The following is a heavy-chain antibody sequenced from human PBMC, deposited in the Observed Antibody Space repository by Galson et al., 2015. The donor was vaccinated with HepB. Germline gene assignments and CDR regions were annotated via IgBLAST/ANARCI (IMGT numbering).Heavy chain of an antibody. J-gene: IGHJ4*02. CDR2: ISSSSSYI. CDR1: GFTFSSYS. Sequence: SLRLSCAASGFTFSSYSMNWVRQAPGKGLEWVSSISSSSSYIYYADSVKGRFTISRDNAKNSLYLQMNSLRAEDTAVYYCARVCKSSGWHCFDYWGQGTLVTVSS. V-gene: IGHV3-21*01. D-gene: IGHD6-19*01. CDR3: ARVCKSSGWHCFDY.